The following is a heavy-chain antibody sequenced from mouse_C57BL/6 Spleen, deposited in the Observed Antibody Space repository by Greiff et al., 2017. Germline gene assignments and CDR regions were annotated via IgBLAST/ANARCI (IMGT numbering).Heavy chain of an antibody. CDR1: GYTFTSYW. CDR3: AIYGSSYDWYFDV. Sequence: QVQLQQPGAELVMPGASVKLSCKASGYTFTSYWMHWVKQRPGQGLEWIGEIDPSDSYTNYNQKFKGKSTLTVDKSSSTAYMQLSSLTSEDSAVYYCAIYGSSYDWYFDVWGTGTTVTVSS. CDR2: IDPSDSYT. D-gene: IGHD1-1*01. J-gene: IGHJ1*03. V-gene: IGHV1-69*01.